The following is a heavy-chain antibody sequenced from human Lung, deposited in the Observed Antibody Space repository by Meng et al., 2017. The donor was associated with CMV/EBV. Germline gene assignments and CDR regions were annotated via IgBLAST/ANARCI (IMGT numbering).Heavy chain of an antibody. CDR2: ISAYNGNT. CDR1: GYTFTSYG. J-gene: IGHJ4*02. D-gene: IGHD1-26*01. V-gene: IGHV1-18*01. Sequence: SVXVSXXASGYTFTSYGISWVRQAPGQGLEWMGWISAYNGNTNYAQKLQGRVTMTTDTSTSTAYMELRSLRSDDTAVYYCARGPYSGSYDFDYWGQGPLVTVSS. CDR3: ARGPYSGSYDFDY.